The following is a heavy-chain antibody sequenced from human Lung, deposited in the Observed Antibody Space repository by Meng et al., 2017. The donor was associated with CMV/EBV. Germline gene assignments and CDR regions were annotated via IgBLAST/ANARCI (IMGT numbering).Heavy chain of an antibody. CDR3: ANDAFDI. V-gene: IGHV3-48*04. J-gene: IGHJ3*02. Sequence: GGSLRLSCAASGFTFSSYSMNWVRQAPGKGLEWVSYISTSSSTKYYAGSVKGRFTISRDNAKNSLYLQMNSLRAEDTAVYYCANDAFDIWGRGTMVTVSS. CDR2: ISTSSSTK. CDR1: GFTFSSYS.